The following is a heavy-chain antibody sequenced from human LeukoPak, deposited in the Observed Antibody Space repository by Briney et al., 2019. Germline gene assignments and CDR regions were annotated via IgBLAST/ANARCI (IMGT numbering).Heavy chain of an antibody. CDR1: GFTFSTYT. D-gene: IGHD3-9*01. CDR2: IIGDGITT. V-gene: IGHV3-64*02. CDR3: ATERAGYYLDV. Sequence: GGSLRLACAASGFTFSTYTMHWVRHAPGKGLEFVSAIIGDGITTYYADSVKGRFTVSRDNSKSTLYLQMGSLTAEDMAVYYCATERAGYYLDVWGKGTTVTVFS. J-gene: IGHJ6*04.